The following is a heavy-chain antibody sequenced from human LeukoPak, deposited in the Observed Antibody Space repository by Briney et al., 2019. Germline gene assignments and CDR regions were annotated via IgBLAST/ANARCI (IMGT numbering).Heavy chain of an antibody. J-gene: IGHJ4*02. Sequence: PSETLSLTCAVYGASFSDYYWSWIRQPPGKGLEWIGEINHSGSTNYNPSLKSRVTISVDTSKNQFSLKLSSVTAADTAVYYCARLRALLWFGELYDYWGQGTLVTVSS. CDR2: INHSGST. V-gene: IGHV4-34*01. CDR3: ARLRALLWFGELYDY. CDR1: GASFSDYY. D-gene: IGHD3-10*01.